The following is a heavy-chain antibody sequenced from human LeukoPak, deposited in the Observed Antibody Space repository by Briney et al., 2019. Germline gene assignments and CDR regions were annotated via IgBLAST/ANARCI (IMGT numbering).Heavy chain of an antibody. J-gene: IGHJ4*02. CDR1: GFTFSSYG. CDR2: ISSSGSTI. D-gene: IGHD3-9*01. CDR3: AREEVGGLRYFDW. Sequence: QPGGSLRLSCAASGFTFSSYGFHWVRQAPGKGLEWVSYISSSGSTIYYADSVKGRFTISRDNAKNSLYLQMNSLRAEDTAVYYCAREEVGGLRYFDWLGQGTPVTVSS. V-gene: IGHV3-48*03.